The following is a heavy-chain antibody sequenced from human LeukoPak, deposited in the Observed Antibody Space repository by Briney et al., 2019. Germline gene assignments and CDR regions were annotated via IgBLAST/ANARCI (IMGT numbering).Heavy chain of an antibody. CDR2: ISYDGSNK. V-gene: IGHV3-30*18. D-gene: IGHD1-26*01. J-gene: IGHJ4*02. CDR3: AKDHGGSSDY. Sequence: GGSLRPSCAASGFTFSSYGMHWVRQAPGKGLEWVAVISYDGSNKYYADSVKGRFTISRDNSKNTLYLQMNSLRAEDTAVYYCAKDHGGSSDYWGQGTLVTVSS. CDR1: GFTFSSYG.